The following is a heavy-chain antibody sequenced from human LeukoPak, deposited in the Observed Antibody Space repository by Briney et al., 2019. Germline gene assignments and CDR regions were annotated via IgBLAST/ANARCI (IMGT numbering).Heavy chain of an antibody. V-gene: IGHV3-7*01. J-gene: IGHJ6*03. CDR1: GFTFSSSW. D-gene: IGHD1-26*01. CDR2: IKDDGSAK. CDR3: ASVGWDYHMDV. Sequence: GGSLRLSCAASGFTFSSSWMSWLRQAPGKGLEWVADIKDDGSAKYYVDSVKGRFSISRDNAKNSLYLQMNSLRAEDTAVYYCASVGWDYHMDVWGKGTTVTVSS.